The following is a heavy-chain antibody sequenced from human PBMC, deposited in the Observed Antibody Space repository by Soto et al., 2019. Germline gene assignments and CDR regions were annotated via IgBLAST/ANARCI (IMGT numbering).Heavy chain of an antibody. J-gene: IGHJ4*02. CDR1: GFTFTDHY. CDR2: SRDKVHSYTT. D-gene: IGHD3-10*01. CDR3: VRVFGSSWNQAFFDH. V-gene: IGHV3-72*01. Sequence: GGSLRLSCAASGFTFTDHYMDWVRQAPGKGLEWVGRSRDKVHSYTTEYAASVTGRFTISRDDSKNSLFLQMNSLKTEDTAVYYCVRVFGSSWNQAFFDHWGQGT.